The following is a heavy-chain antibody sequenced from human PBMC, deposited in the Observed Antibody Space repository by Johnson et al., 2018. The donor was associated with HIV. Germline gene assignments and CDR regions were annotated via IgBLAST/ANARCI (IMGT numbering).Heavy chain of an antibody. CDR2: IKQDGSEK. J-gene: IGHJ3*02. Sequence: VQLVESGGGLVQPGGSLRLSCAASGFTFSSYWMSWVRQAPGKGLEWVANIKQDGSEKYYVDSVKGRFTISRDTAQNSVYLQMNSLRVDDTAVYYCAREFWGTSSPFDIWGQGTMVTVSS. CDR3: AREFWGTSSPFDI. V-gene: IGHV3-7*03. CDR1: GFTFSSYW. D-gene: IGHD3-16*01.